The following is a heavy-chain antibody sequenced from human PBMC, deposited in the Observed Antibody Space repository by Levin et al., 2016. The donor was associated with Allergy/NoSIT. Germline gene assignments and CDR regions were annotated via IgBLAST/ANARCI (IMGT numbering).Heavy chain of an antibody. J-gene: IGHJ6*02. Sequence: ASVKVSCKASNYIFRNYGITWVRQAPGQGLEWLGWISASTGLTYYALKFQGRLTMTIDRSTSTAYMELRGLRSDDTAVFYCARDSKDQLPLIAYYNGMDVWGQGTTVTVSS. CDR3: ARDSKDQLPLIAYYNGMDV. D-gene: IGHD1-1*01. CDR2: ISASTGLT. CDR1: NYIFRNYG. V-gene: IGHV1-18*04.